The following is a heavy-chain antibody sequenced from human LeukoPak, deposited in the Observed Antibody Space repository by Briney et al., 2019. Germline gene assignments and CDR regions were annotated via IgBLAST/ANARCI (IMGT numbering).Heavy chain of an antibody. V-gene: IGHV3-23*01. CDR2: ISGSGDST. J-gene: IGHJ4*02. D-gene: IGHD4-23*01. CDR3: AKQGPTVVTPADY. Sequence: PGGSLRLSCAASGFTFSTYAVNWVRQAPGKGLEWVSTISGSGDSTYYADSVKGRFTISRDNSKNTLYLQMNSLRAEDTAVYYCAKQGPTVVTPADYWGQGTLVTVSS. CDR1: GFTFSTYA.